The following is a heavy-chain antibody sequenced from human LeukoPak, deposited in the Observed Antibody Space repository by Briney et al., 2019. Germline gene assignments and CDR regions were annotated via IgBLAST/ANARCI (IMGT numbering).Heavy chain of an antibody. CDR1: GGSISSGGYY. J-gene: IGHJ4*02. CDR3: ARVRGELLLIDY. Sequence: SQTLSLTCTVSGGSISSGGYYWSWIRQHPGKGLEWIGYIYYSGSTYYNPSLKSRVTISVDTSKNQFSLKLSSVTAADTAVYYCARVRGELLLIDYWGQGTLVTVSS. V-gene: IGHV4-31*03. D-gene: IGHD1-26*01. CDR2: IYYSGST.